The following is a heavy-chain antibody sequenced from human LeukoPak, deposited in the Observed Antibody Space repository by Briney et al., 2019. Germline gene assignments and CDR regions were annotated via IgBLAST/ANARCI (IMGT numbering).Heavy chain of an antibody. CDR3: AREVVGQDV. V-gene: IGHV1-18*01. Sequence: ASVTVFRKASGYTFTTYGISWVRQAPGQGLEWMRWISAYSGDTNYGQNLQGRVTMTADTSTSTAYMELRSLRSDDAAVYYCAREVVGQDVWGQGTTVTVSS. CDR1: GYTFTTYG. J-gene: IGHJ6*02. CDR2: ISAYSGDT.